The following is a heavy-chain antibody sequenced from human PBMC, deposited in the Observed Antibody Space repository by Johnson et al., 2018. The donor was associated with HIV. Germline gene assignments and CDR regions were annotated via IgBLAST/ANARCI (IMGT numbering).Heavy chain of an antibody. CDR2: VKSKTYGGTI. Sequence: EKLVESGGDLVKPGGFLRLSCAASGITFSDAWMTWVRQAPGKGLEWVGRVKSKTYGGTIDYAAPVKGRFTISRDDSKSTLYLQMGSLKTEDTAVYFCATALLPLVQGDALDIWGQGTMVTVSS. D-gene: IGHD3-10*02. CDR3: ATALLPLVQGDALDI. V-gene: IGHV3-15*01. CDR1: GITFSDAW. J-gene: IGHJ3*02.